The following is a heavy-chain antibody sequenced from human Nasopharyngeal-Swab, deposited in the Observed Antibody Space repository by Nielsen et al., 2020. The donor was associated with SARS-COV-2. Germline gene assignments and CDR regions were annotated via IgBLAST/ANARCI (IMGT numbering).Heavy chain of an antibody. CDR1: GFTFSSYW. Sequence: GESLKISCEASGFTFSSYWMHWVRQAPGKGLVWVSRTNEDETTTDYADSVKGRFAISRDNAKNTLYLQMNSLRAEDTAIYNCASDLSGRGDYWGQGTLVTVAS. V-gene: IGHV3-74*01. D-gene: IGHD6-19*01. CDR2: TNEDETTT. J-gene: IGHJ4*02. CDR3: ASDLSGRGDY.